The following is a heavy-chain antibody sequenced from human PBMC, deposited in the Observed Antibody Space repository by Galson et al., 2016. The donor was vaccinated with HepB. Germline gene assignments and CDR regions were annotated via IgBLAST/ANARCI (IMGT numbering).Heavy chain of an antibody. Sequence: SLRLSCAASGFTFSSYGMPWVRQAPGKGLEWVAVISYDGSNKYYADSMKGRFTISRDNSKNTLYLQMNSLRAEDTAVYYCAKDGRYGGGGPSWYYGMDVWGQGTTVTGSS. CDR2: ISYDGSNK. CDR1: GFTFSSYG. J-gene: IGHJ6*02. V-gene: IGHV3-30*18. D-gene: IGHD4-23*01. CDR3: AKDGRYGGGGPSWYYGMDV.